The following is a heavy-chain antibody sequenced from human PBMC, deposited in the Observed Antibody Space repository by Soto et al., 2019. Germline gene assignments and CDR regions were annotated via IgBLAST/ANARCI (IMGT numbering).Heavy chain of an antibody. V-gene: IGHV1-18*01. CDR1: RYTFTSYG. J-gene: IGHJ5*02. CDR3: ARDEYKGYGDYEDWFDP. CDR2: ISAYTCKT. D-gene: IGHD4-17*01. Sequence: ASVKVSRKASRYTFTSYGISWVRPAPAQGLEWMGWISAYTCKTNYAQKLQGRVTMTTDTSKSTAHMELRSLRSDDTAVYFCARDEYKGYGDYEDWFDPWGQGTLVTVSS.